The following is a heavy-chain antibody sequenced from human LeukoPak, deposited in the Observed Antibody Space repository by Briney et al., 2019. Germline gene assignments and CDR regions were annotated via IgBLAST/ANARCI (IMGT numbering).Heavy chain of an antibody. D-gene: IGHD2-8*01. J-gene: IGHJ4*02. Sequence: PGGSLRLSCAASGFTFGRYSMNWVRQAPGKGLEWVSGISGSGGSTNYADSVKGRFTISRDNSKNTLYLQMNYLRGDDTAVYYCATLTMYADLDYWGQGTLVTVSS. CDR1: GFTFGRYS. CDR3: ATLTMYADLDY. CDR2: ISGSGGST. V-gene: IGHV3-23*01.